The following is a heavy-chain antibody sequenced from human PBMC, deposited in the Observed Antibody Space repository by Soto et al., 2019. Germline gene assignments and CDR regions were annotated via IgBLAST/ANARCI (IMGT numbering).Heavy chain of an antibody. CDR1: GDSVSSSAYC. Sequence: QLQLQESGPGLVKPSETLSLTCTVSGDSVSSSAYCWGWIRQPPGKGLEWIGTIYYSGSTYYNPSLKSRLTVSVDTSNNQFSLKLTSVTAADTAVYYCATSPSSGWPPGFDYWGQGTLVTVSS. D-gene: IGHD6-19*01. J-gene: IGHJ4*02. V-gene: IGHV4-39*01. CDR2: IYYSGST. CDR3: ATSPSSGWPPGFDY.